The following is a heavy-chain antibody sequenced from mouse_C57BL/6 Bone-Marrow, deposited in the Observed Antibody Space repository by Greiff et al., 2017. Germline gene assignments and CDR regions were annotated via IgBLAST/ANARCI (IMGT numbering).Heavy chain of an antibody. CDR2: ISSGGSYT. V-gene: IGHV5-6*02. CDR3: ARRRIPHWYFDV. D-gene: IGHD5-1-1*01. CDR1: GFTFSSYG. J-gene: IGHJ1*03. Sequence: EVMLVESGGDLVKPGGSLKLSCAASGFTFSSYGMSLVRLTPDKRLDLVATISSGGSYTYYPDSVKGRFTISRDNAKNPLYLQMSSMKSEATAMYYCARRRIPHWYFDVWGTGTTVTVSS.